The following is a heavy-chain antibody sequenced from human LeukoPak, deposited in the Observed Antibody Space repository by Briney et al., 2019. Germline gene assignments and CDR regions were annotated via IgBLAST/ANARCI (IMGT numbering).Heavy chain of an antibody. CDR1: GYTFTSYD. J-gene: IGHJ4*02. Sequence: ASVKVSCKASGYTFTSYDINWVRQATGQGLEWMGWMNPNSGNTGYAQKFQGRVTMTRNTSISTAYMELSSLRSEDTAVYYCARGGPIVVVPAAMFCLYWGQGTLVTVSS. CDR2: MNPNSGNT. D-gene: IGHD2-2*01. V-gene: IGHV1-8*01. CDR3: ARGGPIVVVPAAMFCLY.